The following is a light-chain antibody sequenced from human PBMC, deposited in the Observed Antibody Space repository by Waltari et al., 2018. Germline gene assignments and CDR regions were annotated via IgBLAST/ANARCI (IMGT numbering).Light chain of an antibody. CDR1: QDIGNY. CDR3: QQYDDPRT. CDR2: DAS. V-gene: IGKV1-33*01. Sequence: DIQMTQSPSSLSASIGDRVTITCQASQDIGNYLNWYQQKPGKAPNLLIWDASKLETGVPSRFRGSGSGTDFTFTINSLQSEDIATYYCQQYDDPRTFGQGTEVEFK. J-gene: IGKJ1*01.